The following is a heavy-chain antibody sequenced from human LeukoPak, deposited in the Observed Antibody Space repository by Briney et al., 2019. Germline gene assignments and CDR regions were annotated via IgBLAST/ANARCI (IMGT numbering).Heavy chain of an antibody. Sequence: ASVKVSCKASGYTFTSYYMHWVRQAPGQGLEWMGIINPSGGSTSYAQKFQGRVTMTRDTSTSTVYMELSSLRSEDTAVYYWARDQLWSTYYYYGMDVWGQGTTVTVS. CDR3: ARDQLWSTYYYYGMDV. V-gene: IGHV1-46*01. CDR2: INPSGGST. J-gene: IGHJ6*02. CDR1: GYTFTSYY. D-gene: IGHD5-18*01.